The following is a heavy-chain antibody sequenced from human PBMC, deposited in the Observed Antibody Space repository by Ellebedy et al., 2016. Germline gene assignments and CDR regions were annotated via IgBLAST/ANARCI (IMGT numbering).Heavy chain of an antibody. CDR3: AGLPRGNSFGFFDY. J-gene: IGHJ4*02. Sequence: ESLKISCAASGFTLSNYFMSWIRQAPGKGLEWIGYISFSGFNKYNPSLKSRVTISVDTSKRQFSLNLSSLTAADPAVYYCAGLPRGNSFGFFDYWGQGALVTVSS. D-gene: IGHD5-18*01. CDR2: ISFSGFN. CDR1: GFTLSNYF. V-gene: IGHV4-59*01.